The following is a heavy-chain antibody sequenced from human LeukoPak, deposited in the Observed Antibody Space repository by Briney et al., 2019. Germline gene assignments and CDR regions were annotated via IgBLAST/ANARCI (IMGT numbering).Heavy chain of an antibody. D-gene: IGHD5-18*01. CDR3: ASLDSYGYWGEYYFDY. CDR1: GYTFTNYA. CDR2: ITTNTGSP. V-gene: IGHV7-4-1*02. Sequence: ASVKVSCKASGYTFTNYAMNWVRQAPGQGLEWMGGITTNTGSPTHDTGFTGRFVFSLDASVSTAYLQISSLKAEDTAVYYCASLDSYGYWGEYYFDYWGQGTLVTVSS. J-gene: IGHJ4*02.